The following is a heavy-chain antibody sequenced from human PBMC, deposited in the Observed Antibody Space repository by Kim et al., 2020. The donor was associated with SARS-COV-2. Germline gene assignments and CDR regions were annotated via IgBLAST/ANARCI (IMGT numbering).Heavy chain of an antibody. CDR3: ASYNFWSDYPGY. Sequence: THENPHPKTRVTITVDTSQNQFSLKLSSVTAADTAVYYCASYNFWSDYPGYWGQGTLVTVSS. V-gene: IGHV4-39*01. CDR2: T. D-gene: IGHD3-3*01. J-gene: IGHJ4*02.